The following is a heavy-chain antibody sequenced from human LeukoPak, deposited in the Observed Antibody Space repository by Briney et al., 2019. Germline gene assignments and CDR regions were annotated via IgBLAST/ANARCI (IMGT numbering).Heavy chain of an antibody. Sequence: GGSLRLSCAASGFTFSSCAMSWVRQAPGKGLEWVSGISGSGGITHYADSVRGRFTTSRDNSKNMLYLQMSSLRGEDTAVYYCAKDPTDFDSTGQTYFDYWGQGTLVTVSS. V-gene: IGHV3-23*01. CDR1: GFTFSSCA. J-gene: IGHJ4*02. CDR3: AKDPTDFDSTGQTYFDY. D-gene: IGHD3-22*01. CDR2: ISGSGGIT.